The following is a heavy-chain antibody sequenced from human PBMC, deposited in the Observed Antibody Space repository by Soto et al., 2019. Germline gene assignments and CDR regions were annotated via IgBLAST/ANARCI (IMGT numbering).Heavy chain of an antibody. Sequence: GGSLRLSCAASGFTFSSYAMHWVRQAPGKGLEYVSAISSNGGSTYYANSVKGRFTISRDNSKNTLYLQMGSLRAEDMAVYYCARLYCSGGSCYSGAFDIWGQGTLVTVSS. V-gene: IGHV3-64*01. D-gene: IGHD2-15*01. J-gene: IGHJ3*02. CDR2: ISSNGGST. CDR1: GFTFSSYA. CDR3: ARLYCSGGSCYSGAFDI.